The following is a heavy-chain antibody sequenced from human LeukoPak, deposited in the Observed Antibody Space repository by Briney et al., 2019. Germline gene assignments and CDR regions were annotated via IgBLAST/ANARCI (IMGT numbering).Heavy chain of an antibody. CDR1: GGSISSSTYY. V-gene: IGHV4-39*01. Sequence: SSETLSLTCTVSGGSISSSTYYWGWIRQPPGKGLEWIGSIYYSGSTYYNLSLKSRLTISVDTSKNQFSLKLSSVTAADTAVFYCARHPLYGVDTSCSNWFDPWGQGTLVTVSS. CDR3: ARHPLYGVDTSCSNWFDP. CDR2: IYYSGST. J-gene: IGHJ5*02. D-gene: IGHD2-2*01.